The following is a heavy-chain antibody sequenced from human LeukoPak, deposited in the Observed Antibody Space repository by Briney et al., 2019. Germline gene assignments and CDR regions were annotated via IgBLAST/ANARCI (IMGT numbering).Heavy chain of an antibody. J-gene: IGHJ1*01. CDR2: IYYSGST. CDR1: GGSINNNNYY. D-gene: IGHD6-13*01. Sequence: SETLSLTCSVSGGSINNNNYYWGWIRQPPGKGLEYIGNIYYSGSTHYNPSLKSRVTISLDTSKNQFSLKLTSVTAADTALYFCARREASSWYSDWGQGTLVTVSS. CDR3: ARREASSWYSD. V-gene: IGHV4-39*01.